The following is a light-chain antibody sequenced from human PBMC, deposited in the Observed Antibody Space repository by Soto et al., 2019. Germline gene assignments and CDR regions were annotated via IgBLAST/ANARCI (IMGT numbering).Light chain of an antibody. CDR1: QSVSSNH. V-gene: IGKV3-20*01. J-gene: IGKJ2*01. CDR2: GAS. Sequence: EIVLTQSPGSLSLSPRERATLSCRASQSVSSNHLAWYQQKPGQAPRLLIYGASRRATGIPDRFSGSGSGTDFTLTISRLEPEDFVVYYCQQYGRSTYTFGQGTKVEIK. CDR3: QQYGRSTYT.